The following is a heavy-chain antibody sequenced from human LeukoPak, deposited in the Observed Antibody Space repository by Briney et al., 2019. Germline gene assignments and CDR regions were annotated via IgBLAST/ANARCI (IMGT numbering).Heavy chain of an antibody. Sequence: GGSLRLSCAASGFTFSSYSMNWVRQAPGKGLEWVSSISSSSSYIYYADSVKGRFTISRDNAKNSLYLQMNSLRAEDTAVYYCARFLSPYGSGSYYYYYMDVWGKGTTVTISS. CDR2: ISSSSSYI. CDR1: GFTFSSYS. CDR3: ARFLSPYGSGSYYYYYMDV. D-gene: IGHD3-10*01. J-gene: IGHJ6*03. V-gene: IGHV3-21*01.